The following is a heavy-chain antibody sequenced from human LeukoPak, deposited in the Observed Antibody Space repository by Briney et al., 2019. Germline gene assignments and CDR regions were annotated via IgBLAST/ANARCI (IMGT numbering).Heavy chain of an antibody. CDR2: IKTKSDGATI. V-gene: IGHV3-15*01. CDR1: GFSFSNAW. J-gene: IGHJ4*02. CDR3: TTLLNYDSGTYYGY. Sequence: PGGSLRLSCAASGFSFSNAWMTWVRQAPGKGLEWVGRIKTKSDGATIDYAAPVKGRFTMSRDDSKDTVYLQMNSLKLEDTAVYYCTTLLNYDSGTYYGYWGQGTLVIVSS. D-gene: IGHD3-10*01.